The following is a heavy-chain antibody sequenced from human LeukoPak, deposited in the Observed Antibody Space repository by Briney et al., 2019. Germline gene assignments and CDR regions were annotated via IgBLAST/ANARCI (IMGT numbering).Heavy chain of an antibody. CDR1: GYSFTSYW. J-gene: IGHJ6*02. D-gene: IGHD6-13*01. CDR2: IYPGDSDT. CDR3: ARRGLEGCSWYPKRSNYYYYGMDV. Sequence: GESLKISCKGSGYSFTSYWIGWVRQMPGKGLEWMGIIYPGDSDTRYSPSFQGQVTISADKSISTAYLQWSSLKASDTAMYYCARRGLEGCSWYPKRSNYYYYGMDVWGQGTTVTVSS. V-gene: IGHV5-51*01.